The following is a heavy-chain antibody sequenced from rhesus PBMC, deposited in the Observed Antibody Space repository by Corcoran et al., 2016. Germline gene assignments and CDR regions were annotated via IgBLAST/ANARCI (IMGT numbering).Heavy chain of an antibody. J-gene: IGHJ3*01. D-gene: IGHD5-24*01. CDR1: GYSISSNY. CDR2: IYGSSGST. CDR3: AREGFSGYSYAFDF. V-gene: IGHV4-173*01. Sequence: QLQLQESGPGLVKPSETLSLTCAVSGYSISSNYWSWIRQPPGKGLEWIGYIYGSSGSTYYNPSLKIRGTISTETSKNQFSLKLSSVTAADTAVYYCAREGFSGYSYAFDFWGQGLRVTVSS.